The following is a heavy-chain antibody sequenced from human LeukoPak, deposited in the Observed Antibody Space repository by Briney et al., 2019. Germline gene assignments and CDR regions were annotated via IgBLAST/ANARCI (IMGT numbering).Heavy chain of an antibody. CDR3: ARDSGDYDFWSGYFDY. J-gene: IGHJ4*02. CDR1: GFTFSSYS. CDR2: ISSSSSYI. Sequence: GGSLRLSCAASGFTFSSYSMNWVRQAPGKGLEWVSSISSSSSYIYYADSVKGRFIISRDNAKNSLYLQMNSLRAEDTAVYYCARDSGDYDFWSGYFDYWGQGTLVTVSP. V-gene: IGHV3-21*01. D-gene: IGHD3-3*01.